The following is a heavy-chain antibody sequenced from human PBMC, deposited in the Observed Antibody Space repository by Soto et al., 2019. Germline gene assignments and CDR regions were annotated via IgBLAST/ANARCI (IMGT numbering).Heavy chain of an antibody. V-gene: IGHV4-31*03. CDR2: IYYSGST. D-gene: IGHD6-13*01. CDR3: ARQYSSSWYGEEDYYYGMDV. CDR1: GGSISSGGYY. Sequence: QVQLQESGPGLVKPSQTLSLTCTVSGGSISSGGYYWSWIRQHPGKGLEWIGYIYYSGSTYYNPSLKSRVTISVDTSKNQFSLKLSSVTAADTAVYYCARQYSSSWYGEEDYYYGMDVWGQGNTVTVS. J-gene: IGHJ6*02.